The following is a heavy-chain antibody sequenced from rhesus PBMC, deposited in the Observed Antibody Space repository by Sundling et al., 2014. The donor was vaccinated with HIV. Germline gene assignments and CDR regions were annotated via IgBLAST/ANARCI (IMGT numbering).Heavy chain of an antibody. CDR3: ARPPGDY. CDR2: IYGNSATT. D-gene: IGHD2-15*01. V-gene: IGHV4-73*01. Sequence: QVKLQQWGEGLLKPSETLSLTCAVYGASISGYYYWSWIRQPPGKGLEWIGYIYGNSATTDYNPSLKNRVTISKDTSKNQFSLKLSSVTAADTALYYCARPPGDYWGQGVLVTVSS. CDR1: GASISGYYY. J-gene: IGHJ4*01.